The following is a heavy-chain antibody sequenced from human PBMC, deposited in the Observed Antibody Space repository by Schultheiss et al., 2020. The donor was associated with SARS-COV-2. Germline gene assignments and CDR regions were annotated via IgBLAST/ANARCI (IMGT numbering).Heavy chain of an antibody. CDR2: IYHSGST. J-gene: IGHJ6*02. CDR3: ARDGPGSYFPSYYYYGMDV. D-gene: IGHD1-26*01. Sequence: GSLRLSCAVYGGSFSGYYWSWIRQPPGKGLEWIGYIYHSGSTYYNPSLKSRVTISVDRSKNQFSLKLSSVTAADTAVYYCARDGPGSYFPSYYYYGMDVWGQGTTVTVSS. V-gene: IGHV4-34*01. CDR1: GGSFSGYY.